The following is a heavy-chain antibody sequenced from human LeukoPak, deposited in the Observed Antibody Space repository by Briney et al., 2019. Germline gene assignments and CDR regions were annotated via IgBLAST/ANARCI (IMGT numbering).Heavy chain of an antibody. V-gene: IGHV3-11*05. CDR3: ARGDGYNFFDY. J-gene: IGHJ4*02. CDR1: GFTFSDYY. CDR2: ISGSSSYS. Sequence: GGSLRLSCAASGFTFSDYYMSWIRQAPGKGLERVSCISGSSSYSNYADSVKGRFTISRDNAKNSLYLQMKSLRAEDTAVYYCARGDGYNFFDYWGQGTLVTVSS. D-gene: IGHD5-24*01.